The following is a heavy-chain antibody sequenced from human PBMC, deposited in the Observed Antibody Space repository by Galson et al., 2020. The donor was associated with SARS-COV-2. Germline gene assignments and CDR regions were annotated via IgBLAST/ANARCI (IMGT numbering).Heavy chain of an antibody. J-gene: IGHJ5*02. Sequence: TGGSLRLSCAASGFTFSSYWMSWVRQAPGKGLEWVANIKQDGSEKYYVDSVKGRFTISRDNAKNSLYLQMNSLRAEDTAVYYCARPNGAFTIFGVVIRRAGNWFDPWGQGTLVTVSS. V-gene: IGHV3-7*01. CDR2: IKQDGSEK. D-gene: IGHD3-3*01. CDR1: GFTFSSYW. CDR3: ARPNGAFTIFGVVIRRAGNWFDP.